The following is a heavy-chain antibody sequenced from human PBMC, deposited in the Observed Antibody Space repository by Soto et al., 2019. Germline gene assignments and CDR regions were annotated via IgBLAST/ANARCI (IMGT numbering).Heavy chain of an antibody. CDR3: ARHVGVPGTRGFDY. J-gene: IGHJ4*02. Sequence: QVQLQELGPGLVKPSGTLSLACAVFGASISDDNWWSWVRQPPGKGLAWIGEIYRSGTTNYNSSLESRVTISMDKSRNQISLKLSSVAAADSAIYYCARHVGVPGTRGFDYGGQGTLVTVSS. D-gene: IGHD6-19*01. CDR1: GASISDDNW. CDR2: IYRSGTT. V-gene: IGHV4-4*02.